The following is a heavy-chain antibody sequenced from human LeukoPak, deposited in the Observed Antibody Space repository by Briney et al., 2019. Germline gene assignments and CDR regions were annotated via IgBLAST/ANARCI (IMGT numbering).Heavy chain of an antibody. CDR3: ARDDSSGYYPDASDI. CDR1: GGTFSSYA. D-gene: IGHD3-22*01. V-gene: IGHV1-69*06. CDR2: IIPIFGTA. Sequence: ASVKVSCKASGGTFSSYAISWVRQAPGQGLEWMGGIIPIFGTANYAQKFQGRVTITADKSTSTAYMELSSLRSEDTAVYYCARDDSSGYYPDASDIWGQGTMVTVSS. J-gene: IGHJ3*02.